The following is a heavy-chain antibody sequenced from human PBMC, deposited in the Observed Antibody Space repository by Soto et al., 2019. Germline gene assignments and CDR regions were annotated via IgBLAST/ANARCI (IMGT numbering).Heavy chain of an antibody. J-gene: IGHJ6*02. D-gene: IGHD6-13*01. Sequence: SETLSLTCTVSGGSVSSGSYYWSWIRQPPGKGLEWIGYIYYSGSTNYNPSLKGRVTISVDTSKNQFSLKLSSVTAADTAVYYCARESESNSTLGMDVWGQGTTVTVSS. V-gene: IGHV4-61*01. CDR3: ARESESNSTLGMDV. CDR2: IYYSGST. CDR1: GGSVSSGSYY.